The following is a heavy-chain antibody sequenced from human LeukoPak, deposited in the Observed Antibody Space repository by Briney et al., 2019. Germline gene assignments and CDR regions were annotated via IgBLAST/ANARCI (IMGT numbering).Heavy chain of an antibody. V-gene: IGHV4-30-4*01. CDR1: GGSISSGDYY. Sequence: SETRSLTCTVSGGSISSGDYYWSWIRQPPGKGLEWIGYIHYSGSTHYNPSLKSRVTISVDTSKNQFSLRLTSVTAADTAVYYCARAPDYGANDYWGQGTVVPVSS. J-gene: IGHJ4*02. CDR2: IHYSGST. D-gene: IGHD4-23*01. CDR3: ARAPDYGANDY.